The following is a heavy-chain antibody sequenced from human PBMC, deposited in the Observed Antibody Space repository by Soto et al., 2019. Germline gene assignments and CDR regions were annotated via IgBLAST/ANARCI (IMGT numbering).Heavy chain of an antibody. CDR3: AREVRGSYFDY. CDR2: IYHSGST. V-gene: IGHV4-38-2*02. D-gene: IGHD1-26*01. CDR1: GYSISSGYY. J-gene: IGHJ4*02. Sequence: SETLSLTCAVSGYSISSGYYWGWIRQPPGKGLEWIGSIYHSGSTYYNPSLKSRVTISVDTSKNQFSLKLSSVTAADTAVYYCAREVRGSYFDYWGQGTLVTVPS.